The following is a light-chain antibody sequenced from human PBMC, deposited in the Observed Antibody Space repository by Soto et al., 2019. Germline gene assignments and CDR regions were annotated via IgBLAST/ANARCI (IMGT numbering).Light chain of an antibody. CDR3: AAWDDSLNGEVV. CDR1: SSNIGSNT. CDR2: STN. V-gene: IGLV1-44*01. Sequence: QSVLTQPPSMSGTPGQRVTISCSGSSSNIGSNTVNWYQQLPGTAPKLLIYSTNQRPSGVPDRFSGSKSDTSASLAISGLQSEDEADYYCAAWDDSLNGEVVFGGGTKLTVL. J-gene: IGLJ2*01.